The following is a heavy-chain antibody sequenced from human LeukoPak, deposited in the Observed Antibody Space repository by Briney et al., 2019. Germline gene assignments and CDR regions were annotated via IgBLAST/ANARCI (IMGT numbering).Heavy chain of an antibody. D-gene: IGHD3-10*01. J-gene: IGHJ4*02. CDR1: GGSFSGYY. V-gene: IGHV4-34*01. CDR2: INHSGST. Sequence: SETLSLTCAVSGGSFSGYYWSWIRQPPGKGLEWIGEINHSGSTNYNPSLKSRVTISVDTSKNQFSLKLSSVTAADTAVYYCARRSRSEGRLWFGYQYYFDYWGQGTLVTVSS. CDR3: ARRSRSEGRLWFGYQYYFDY.